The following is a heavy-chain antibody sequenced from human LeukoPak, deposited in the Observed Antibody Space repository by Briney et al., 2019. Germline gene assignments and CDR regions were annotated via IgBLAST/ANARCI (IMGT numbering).Heavy chain of an antibody. V-gene: IGHV4-59*01. Sequence: PSQTLSLTCTVSGGSISDYYRGWIRQPPGKGLEWIGYFYNSGSSTYNPSLKSRVTISVDTSKEQFSLKVNSVTAADTAVYYCTRGAGWLIDYWGQGILVTVSS. J-gene: IGHJ4*02. CDR3: TRGAGWLIDY. CDR2: FYNSGSS. D-gene: IGHD3-16*01. CDR1: GGSISDYY.